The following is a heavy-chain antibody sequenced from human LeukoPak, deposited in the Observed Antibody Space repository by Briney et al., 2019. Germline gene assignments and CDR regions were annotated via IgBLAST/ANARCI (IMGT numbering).Heavy chain of an antibody. CDR3: VRDPDALDY. CDR1: GFTFSSYG. CDR2: ISYDGSNK. V-gene: IGHV3-30*03. Sequence: GRSLRLSCAASGFTFSSYGMHWVRQAPGKGLEWVAVISYDGSNKYYADSVKGRFTISRDNSKNTLYLQMNSLRAEDTAVYYCVRDPDALDYWGQGTPVTVSS. J-gene: IGHJ4*02.